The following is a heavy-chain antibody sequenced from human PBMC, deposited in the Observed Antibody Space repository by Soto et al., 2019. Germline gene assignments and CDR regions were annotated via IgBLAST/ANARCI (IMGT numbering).Heavy chain of an antibody. Sequence: QVTLKESGPVLVKPTEPLTLTCTVSGFSLSNARMGVSWIRQPPGKALEWLAHIFSNDEKSYSTSLKSRLTTPTDTSKSQVVLTMTNMDPVDTATYYCARRYYDFWSGYNDYWGQGTLVTVSS. CDR2: IFSNDEK. J-gene: IGHJ4*02. CDR3: ARRYYDFWSGYNDY. D-gene: IGHD3-3*01. V-gene: IGHV2-26*01. CDR1: GFSLSNARMG.